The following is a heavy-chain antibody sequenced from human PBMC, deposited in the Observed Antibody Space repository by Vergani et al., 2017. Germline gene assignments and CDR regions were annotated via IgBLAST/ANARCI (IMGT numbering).Heavy chain of an antibody. Sequence: QVRLQQWGAGLLKPSETLSLTCTVSGGSISSYYWSWIRQPAGKGLEWIGRIYTSGSTNYNPSLKSRVTMSVDTSKNQFSLKLSSVTAADTAVYYCARDEGSGFDYYMDVWGKGTTVTVSS. CDR3: ARDEGSGFDYYMDV. V-gene: IGHV4-59*10. CDR2: IYTSGST. CDR1: GGSISSYY. J-gene: IGHJ6*03. D-gene: IGHD3-10*01.